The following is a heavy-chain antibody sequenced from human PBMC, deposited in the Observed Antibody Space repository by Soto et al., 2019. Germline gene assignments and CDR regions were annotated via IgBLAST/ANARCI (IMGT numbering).Heavy chain of an antibody. CDR3: ARYSPDYGDYGVDY. J-gene: IGHJ4*02. D-gene: IGHD4-17*01. CDR1: GYTFTSYY. Sequence: QVQLVQSGAEVKKPGASVKVSCKASGYTFTSYYMHWVRQAPGQGLEWMGIINPSGGSTSYAQKFQGRVTRTREPSTSTVYMELSSLRSEDTAVYYCARYSPDYGDYGVDYWGQGTLVTVSS. V-gene: IGHV1-46*01. CDR2: INPSGGST.